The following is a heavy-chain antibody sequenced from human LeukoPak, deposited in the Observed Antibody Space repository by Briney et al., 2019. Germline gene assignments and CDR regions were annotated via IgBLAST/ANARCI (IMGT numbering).Heavy chain of an antibody. V-gene: IGHV3-64D*06. D-gene: IGHD3-10*01. J-gene: IGHJ6*02. CDR1: GFTLSTYA. Sequence: RSLTLSCSASGFTLSTYAMQWVRQAPGAGTKHASLISGNGGSTYYADSVKGRFTISRDTSKNTLYLQMSSLRLEDTAVYYCVRGALFLWFGEGWYGMDVWGQGTTVTVSS. CDR3: VRGALFLWFGEGWYGMDV. CDR2: ISGNGGST.